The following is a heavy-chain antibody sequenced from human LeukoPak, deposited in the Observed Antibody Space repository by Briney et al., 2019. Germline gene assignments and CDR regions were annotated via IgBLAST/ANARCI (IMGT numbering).Heavy chain of an antibody. CDR1: GFTFSSYG. CDR2: ISYDGSNK. J-gene: IGHJ4*02. D-gene: IGHD5-12*01. CDR3: AKDRTAGYDGLVDY. V-gene: IGHV3-30*18. Sequence: GGSLRLSCAASGFTFSSYGMHWVRQAPGKGLEWVAVISYDGSNKYYTDSVKGRFTISRDTSKNPLYLQMNSLRAEDTAVYYCAKDRTAGYDGLVDYWGQGTLVTVSS.